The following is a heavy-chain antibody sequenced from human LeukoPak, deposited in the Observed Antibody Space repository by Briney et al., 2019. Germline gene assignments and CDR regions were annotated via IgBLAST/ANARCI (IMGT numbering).Heavy chain of an antibody. CDR1: GFTFSSYG. CDR2: ITGSGDNT. D-gene: IGHD1-26*01. Sequence: PGRSLRLSCAASGFTFSSYGMTWVRQAPGKGLEWVSGITGSGDNTYYADSVKGRFTISRDNSKNTLYLQMNSLRPEDTAAYYCAKVGIVGATTSAYFEYWGQGTLVTVSS. CDR3: AKVGIVGATTSAYFEY. J-gene: IGHJ4*02. V-gene: IGHV3-23*01.